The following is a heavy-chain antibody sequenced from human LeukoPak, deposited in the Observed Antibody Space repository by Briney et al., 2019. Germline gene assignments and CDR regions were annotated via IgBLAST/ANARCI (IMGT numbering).Heavy chain of an antibody. CDR1: GFTFSNYG. CDR2: MQYDGSDI. CDR3: AKTSWSVTPGYFNY. Sequence: PGGSLRLSCVASGFTFSNYGTHWVRQAPGKGLEWVTFMQYDGSDIFYADSVKGLFTISRDNSKNTLFLQMNSLRADDTAIYYCAKTSWSVTPGYFNYWGQGTLVTVSS. J-gene: IGHJ4*02. V-gene: IGHV3-30*02. D-gene: IGHD4-17*01.